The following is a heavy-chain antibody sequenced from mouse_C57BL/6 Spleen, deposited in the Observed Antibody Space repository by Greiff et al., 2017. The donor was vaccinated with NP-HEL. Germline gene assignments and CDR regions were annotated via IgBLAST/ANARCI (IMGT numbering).Heavy chain of an antibody. D-gene: IGHD2-4*01. CDR2: IYPGSGNT. V-gene: IGHV1-76*01. CDR3: ARSSHIYYDYGEAMDY. J-gene: IGHJ4*01. CDR1: GYTFTDYY. Sequence: VQLQQSGAELVRPGASVKLSCKASGYTFTDYYINWVKQRPGQGLEWIARIYPGSGNTYYNEKFKGKATLTAEKSSSTAYMQLSSLTSEDSAVYFCARSSHIYYDYGEAMDYWGQGTSVTVSS.